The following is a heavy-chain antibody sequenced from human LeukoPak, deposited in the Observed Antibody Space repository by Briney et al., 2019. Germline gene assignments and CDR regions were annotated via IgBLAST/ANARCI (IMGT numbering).Heavy chain of an antibody. CDR2: ISGSGGNT. Sequence: PGGSLRLSCAASGFTFSSYAMSWVRQAPGKGLEWVSSISGSGGNTYYADSVKGRFTISRDYSKNTLYLQMNSLRAEDTAVYYCARDPGSGYEEHFDYWGQGTLVTVSS. J-gene: IGHJ4*02. CDR3: ARDPGSGYEEHFDY. D-gene: IGHD5-12*01. CDR1: GFTFSSYA. V-gene: IGHV3-23*01.